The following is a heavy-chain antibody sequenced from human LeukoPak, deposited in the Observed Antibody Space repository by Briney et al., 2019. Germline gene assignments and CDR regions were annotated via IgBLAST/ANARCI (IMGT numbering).Heavy chain of an antibody. CDR3: ARSPDDFWSGYYDDY. CDR1: GGTFISYA. D-gene: IGHD3-3*01. Sequence: SVKVSCKASGGTFISYAISWVRQAPGQGLEWMGGIIPIFGTANYAQKFQGRVTITGDESTSTAYMELSSLRSEDTAVYYCARSPDDFWSGYYDDYWGQGTLVTVSS. J-gene: IGHJ4*02. CDR2: IIPIFGTA. V-gene: IGHV1-69*13.